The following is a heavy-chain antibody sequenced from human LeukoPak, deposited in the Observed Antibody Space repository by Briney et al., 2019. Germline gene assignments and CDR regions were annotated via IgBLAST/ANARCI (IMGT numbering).Heavy chain of an antibody. Sequence: SVKVSCKASGGTFSSYAISWVRQAPGQGLEWMGRIIPIFGTANYAQKFQGRVTITTDESTSTAYMELSSLRSEDTAVYYCASSTSCYGCWFDPWGRGTLVTVSS. CDR1: GGTFSSYA. D-gene: IGHD2-2*01. CDR3: ASSTSCYGCWFDP. CDR2: IIPIFGTA. J-gene: IGHJ5*02. V-gene: IGHV1-69*05.